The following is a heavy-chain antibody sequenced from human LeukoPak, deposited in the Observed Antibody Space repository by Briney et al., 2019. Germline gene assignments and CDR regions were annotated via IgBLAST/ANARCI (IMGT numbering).Heavy chain of an antibody. CDR2: IWYDGSNK. D-gene: IGHD6-13*01. J-gene: IGHJ4*02. Sequence: GGSLRLSCAASGFTFSSYSMNWVRQAPGKGLEWVAVIWYDGSNKYYADSVKGRFTISRDNSKNTLYLQMNSLRAEDTAVYYCARSHASYSSSWSFSYYFDFWGQGTLVPVSS. CDR1: GFTFSSYS. CDR3: ARSHASYSSSWSFSYYFDF. V-gene: IGHV3-33*08.